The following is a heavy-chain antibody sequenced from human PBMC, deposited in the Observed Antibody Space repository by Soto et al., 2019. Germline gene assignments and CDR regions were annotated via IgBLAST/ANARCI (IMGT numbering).Heavy chain of an antibody. Sequence: ASVKVSCKASGYTFTGCYIHWVRQAPGQGLEWMGWINPNSGGTNYAQKFQGRVTMTRDTSISTAYMELSRLRSDDTAVYYCARDGSPFGVVTPELDYWGQGTLVTVSS. CDR2: INPNSGGT. CDR3: ARDGSPFGVVTPELDY. V-gene: IGHV1-2*02. J-gene: IGHJ4*02. D-gene: IGHD3-3*01. CDR1: GYTFTGCY.